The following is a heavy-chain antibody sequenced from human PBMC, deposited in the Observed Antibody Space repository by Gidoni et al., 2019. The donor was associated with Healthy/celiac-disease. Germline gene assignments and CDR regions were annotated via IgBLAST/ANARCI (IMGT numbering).Heavy chain of an antibody. CDR1: AGSFSGYY. J-gene: IGHJ4*02. CDR2: INHSGST. D-gene: IGHD3-10*01. Sequence: QVQLPQWGAGLLKASETLSLTCAVYAGSFSGYYWSWIRQPPGKGLEWIGEINHSGSTNYNPSLKSRVTISVDTSKNQFSLKLSSVTAADTAVYYCARAGSGSSFLDYWGQGTLVTVSS. CDR3: ARAGSGSSFLDY. V-gene: IGHV4-34*01.